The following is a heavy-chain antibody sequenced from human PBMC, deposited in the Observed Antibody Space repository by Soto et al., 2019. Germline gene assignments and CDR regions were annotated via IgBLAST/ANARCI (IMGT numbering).Heavy chain of an antibody. CDR1: GYTFTSFG. V-gene: IGHV1-18*01. J-gene: IGHJ6*02. CDR2: ISAYNGNT. Sequence: QVQLVQSGGEVKKPGASVKVSCKATGYTFTSFGISWVRQAPGQGLEWMGWISAYNGNTNYAQKLQGRVTMTTDTATSTAYMELRSLTSDDTAVYYCARDRSMYYGMDVWGQGTTVTVSS. CDR3: ARDRSMYYGMDV. D-gene: IGHD2-8*01.